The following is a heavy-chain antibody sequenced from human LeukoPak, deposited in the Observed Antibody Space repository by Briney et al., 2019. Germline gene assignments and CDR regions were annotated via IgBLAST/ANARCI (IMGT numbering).Heavy chain of an antibody. D-gene: IGHD6-6*01. CDR2: INHSGST. J-gene: IGHJ4*02. CDR1: GFTLSSYA. CDR3: ARGLPYSSSSFFGH. V-gene: IGHV4-34*01. Sequence: GSLRLSCAASGFTLSSYAMSWVRQPPGKGLEWIGEINHSGSTNYTPSLKSRVTISVDTSKNQYSLKLRSVTAADTAVYYCARGLPYSSSSFFGHWGQGTLVTVSS.